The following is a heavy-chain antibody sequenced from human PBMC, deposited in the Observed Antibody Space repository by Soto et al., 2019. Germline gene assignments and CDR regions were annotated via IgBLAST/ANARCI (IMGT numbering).Heavy chain of an antibody. D-gene: IGHD6-13*01. CDR1: GFAFSNFA. V-gene: IGHV3-23*01. CDR2: IGSGSRGT. Sequence: EAQLLESGGGLVQPGGSLRLSCAASGFAFSNFAMSWVRQAPGKGLEWVSAIGSGSRGTHYAESVEDRFTISRDDSKNTQFLQLNSLPAADTAVYYCAAPRAAVPHTRYFDPWGQGTPVTVSP. J-gene: IGHJ5*02. CDR3: AAPRAAVPHTRYFDP.